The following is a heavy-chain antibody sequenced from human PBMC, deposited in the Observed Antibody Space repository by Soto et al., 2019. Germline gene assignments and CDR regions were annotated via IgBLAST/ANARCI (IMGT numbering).Heavy chain of an antibody. D-gene: IGHD6-13*01. Sequence: GGSLRLSCEAYGFVFTNFWMHWVRHVPGKGLVWVARIDTSGHSTNYAESVKGRFTISRDNAKNMVSLQMNSLRVEDTGLYYCAKDSWYFDLWSQGSQVTVSS. CDR3: AKDSWYFDL. V-gene: IGHV3-74*01. CDR1: GFVFTNFW. CDR2: IDTSGHST. J-gene: IGHJ4*02.